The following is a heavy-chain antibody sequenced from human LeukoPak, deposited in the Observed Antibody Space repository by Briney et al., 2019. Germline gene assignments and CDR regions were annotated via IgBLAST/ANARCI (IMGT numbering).Heavy chain of an antibody. Sequence: PGGSLRLSCAASGFTFSSYSMNWVRQAPGKGLEWVSYISGSSSSIYYADSVKGRFTISRDNARNSLYLQINSLRAEDTAVYYCARGDYYHDSSWDYWGQGTLVTVSS. CDR2: ISGSSSSI. CDR3: ARGDYYHDSSWDY. D-gene: IGHD3-22*01. CDR1: GFTFSSYS. V-gene: IGHV3-48*01. J-gene: IGHJ4*02.